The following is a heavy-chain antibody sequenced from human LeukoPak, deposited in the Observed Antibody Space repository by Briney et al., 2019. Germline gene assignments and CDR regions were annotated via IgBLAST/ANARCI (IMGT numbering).Heavy chain of an antibody. D-gene: IGHD2-15*01. V-gene: IGHV1-69*13. CDR3: ARGLGYCNGPSGRCLVYYYGMDV. CDR2: IIPIFGTA. CDR1: GGTFSSYG. Sequence: ASVKVSCKASGGTFSSYGISWVRQAPGQGPEWMGGIIPIFGTANYAQKFQGRVTITADESTSTAYMELSSLRSEDTAVYYCARGLGYCNGPSGRCLVYYYGMDVWGKGTTVTVSS. J-gene: IGHJ6*04.